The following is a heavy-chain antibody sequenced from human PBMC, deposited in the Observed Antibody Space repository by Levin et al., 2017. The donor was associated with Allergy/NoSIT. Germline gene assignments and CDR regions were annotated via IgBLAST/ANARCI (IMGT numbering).Heavy chain of an antibody. D-gene: IGHD2-15*01. J-gene: IGHJ4*02. Sequence: GGSLRLSCATSGFTFMSHGMFWVRQAPGKGLEWVALIWYDGSKPNYADPVKGRVTIFKDSYTNTLYLEMDRLRVDDTAIYYCAREMSVGSLVDWGQGTRDTAS. CDR3: AREMSVGSLVD. CDR2: IWYDGSKP. V-gene: IGHV3-33*07. CDR1: GFTFMSHG.